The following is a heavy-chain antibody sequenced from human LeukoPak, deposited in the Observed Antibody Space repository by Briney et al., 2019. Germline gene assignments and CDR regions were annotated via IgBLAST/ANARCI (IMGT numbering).Heavy chain of an antibody. CDR2: IIPIFGTA. CDR1: GGTFSSYA. J-gene: IGHJ4*02. CDR3: ARVRIPHGDYVGFDY. Sequence: SVKVSCKASGGTFSSYAISWVRQAPGQGLEWMGGIIPIFGTANYAQKFQGRVTTTADESTSTAYMELSSLRSEDTAVYYCARVRIPHGDYVGFDYWGQGTLVTVSS. V-gene: IGHV1-69*13. D-gene: IGHD4-17*01.